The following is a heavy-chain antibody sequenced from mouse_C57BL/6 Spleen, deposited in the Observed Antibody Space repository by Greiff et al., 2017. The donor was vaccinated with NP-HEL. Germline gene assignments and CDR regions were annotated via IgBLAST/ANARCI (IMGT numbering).Heavy chain of an antibody. CDR1: GFTFTDYY. V-gene: IGHV7-3*01. CDR3: ARWNSAFDY. CDR2: IRNKANGYTT. J-gene: IGHJ2*01. D-gene: IGHD3-1*01. Sequence: EVMLVESGGGLVQPGGSLSLSCAASGFTFTDYYMSWVRQPPGKALEWLGFIRNKANGYTTEYSASVKGRFTISRDNSQSILYLQMNALRAEDSATYYCARWNSAFDYWGQGTTLTVSS.